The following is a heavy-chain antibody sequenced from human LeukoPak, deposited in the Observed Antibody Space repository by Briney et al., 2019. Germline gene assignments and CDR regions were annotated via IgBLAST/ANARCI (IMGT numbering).Heavy chain of an antibody. D-gene: IGHD3-16*01. V-gene: IGHV1-46*01. CDR3: AREEEGGTFDY. Sequence: ASVKVSCKASGYTFTNYYMHWVRQAPGQGLEWMGIIRHSGGTIYAQKFRGRVAMTGDTSTSTVYMELSSLRSEDTALYYCAREEEGGTFDYWGQGTLVTVSS. CDR1: GYTFTNYY. CDR2: IRHSGGT. J-gene: IGHJ4*01.